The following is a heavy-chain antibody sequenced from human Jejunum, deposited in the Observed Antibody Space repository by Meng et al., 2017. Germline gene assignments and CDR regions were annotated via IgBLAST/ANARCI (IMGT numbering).Heavy chain of an antibody. CDR1: GFSVSDYF. CDR2: ILGDDNP. V-gene: IGHV3-53*01. J-gene: IGHJ3*02. CDR3: ARDHRNVENVNYHDAFDI. Sequence: GGSLRLSCAASGFSVSDYFMTWVRQAPGKGLEWVAVILGDDNPYYADSVKGRFTIFRDRSKNTVNLQMNSLRADDTALYYCARDHRNVENVNYHDAFDIWGQGTMVTVSS. D-gene: IGHD1-7*01.